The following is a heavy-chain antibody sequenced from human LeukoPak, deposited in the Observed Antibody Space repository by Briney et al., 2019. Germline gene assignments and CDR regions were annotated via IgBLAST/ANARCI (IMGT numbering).Heavy chain of an antibody. V-gene: IGHV3-23*01. D-gene: IGHD4-23*01. CDR1: GFTFNSYW. CDR3: TKDLRYYYADNHSEMDEHDY. Sequence: GGSLRLSCAASGFTFNSYWMTWVRQAPGKGLEWVSGISPSGDITYYADSVKGRFTISRENSTSTLSLQMNRLRAEDTALYYCTKDLRYYYADNHSEMDEHDYWGQGTLVTVSS. J-gene: IGHJ4*02. CDR2: ISPSGDIT.